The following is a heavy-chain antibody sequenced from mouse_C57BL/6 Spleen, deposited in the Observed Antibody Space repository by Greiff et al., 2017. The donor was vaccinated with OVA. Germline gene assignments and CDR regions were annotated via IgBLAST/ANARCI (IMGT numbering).Heavy chain of an antibody. CDR2: IDPETGGT. D-gene: IGHD2-5*01. Sequence: QVQLQQSGAELVRPGASVTLSCKASGYTFTDYEMHWVKQTPVHGLEWIGAIDPETGGTAYNQKFKGKAILTADKSSSTAYMELRSLTSENSAVYYCTRKGDSNPWYFEVWGTGTTVTVSS. CDR3: TRKGDSNPWYFEV. CDR1: GYTFTDYE. V-gene: IGHV1-15*01. J-gene: IGHJ1*03.